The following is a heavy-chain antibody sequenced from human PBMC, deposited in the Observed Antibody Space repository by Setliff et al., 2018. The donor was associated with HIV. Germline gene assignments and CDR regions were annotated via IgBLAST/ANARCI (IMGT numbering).Heavy chain of an antibody. CDR1: GFTFSDYW. CDR3: ARRLRVSSNYYYYYYMDV. D-gene: IGHD2-2*01. V-gene: IGHV3-7*03. J-gene: IGHJ6*03. CDR2: IKQDGSEK. Sequence: GGSLRLSCAASGFTFSDYWMTWVRQAPGKGLEWGANIKQDGSEKYCVDSVKGRFTISRDNAKNSLYLQMNSLGADETAVYYCARRLRVSSNYYYYYYMDVWGKGTTVTVSS.